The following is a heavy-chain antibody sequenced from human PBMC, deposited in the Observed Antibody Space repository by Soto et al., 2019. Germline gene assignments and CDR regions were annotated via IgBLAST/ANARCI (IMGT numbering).Heavy chain of an antibody. CDR3: ASGIGYGDSYFDY. CDR2: VSAYNGNT. V-gene: IGHV1-18*01. J-gene: IGHJ4*02. D-gene: IGHD4-17*01. Sequence: QLVQSGAEVKKPGASVKVSCKASGYTFTNYAISWVRQAPGQGLEWMGWVSAYNGNTDYAQKFQGRVTMTTDTSTRTAYMELRSLRSDDSAVYYCASGIGYGDSYFDYWGQGTLVTVSS. CDR1: GYTFTNYA.